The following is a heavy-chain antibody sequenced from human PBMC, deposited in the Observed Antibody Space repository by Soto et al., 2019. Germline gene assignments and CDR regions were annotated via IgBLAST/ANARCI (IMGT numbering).Heavy chain of an antibody. CDR3: AKDRDSGHDFGDFDY. V-gene: IGHV3-23*01. Sequence: LRLSCAASGFTFTNYAMTWVRQAPGKGLEWVSGISGSGTNKYYIDSVKGRFTISRDNSKDTLYLEMNSLRAEDTAVYYCAKDRDSGHDFGDFDYWGQGALVTVSS. D-gene: IGHD5-12*01. CDR2: ISGSGTNK. CDR1: GFTFTNYA. J-gene: IGHJ4*02.